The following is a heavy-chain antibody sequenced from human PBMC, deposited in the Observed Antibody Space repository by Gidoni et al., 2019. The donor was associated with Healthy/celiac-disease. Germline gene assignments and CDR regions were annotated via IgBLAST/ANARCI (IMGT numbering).Heavy chain of an antibody. CDR1: GGSISRSSYY. CDR2: IYYSGST. Sequence: QLQLQESGPGLVKPSETLSLTCTVAGGSISRSSYYWGWIRQPPGKGLEWIGSIYYSGSTYYNPSLKSRVTISVDTSKNQFSLKLSSVTAADTAVYYCARRPVRFKLPKYGMDVWGQGTTVTVSS. V-gene: IGHV4-39*01. D-gene: IGHD3-3*01. J-gene: IGHJ6*02. CDR3: ARRPVRFKLPKYGMDV.